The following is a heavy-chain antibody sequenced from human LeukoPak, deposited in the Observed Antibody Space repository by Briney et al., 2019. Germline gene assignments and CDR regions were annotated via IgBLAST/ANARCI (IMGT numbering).Heavy chain of an antibody. CDR1: GITVSSNY. V-gene: IGHV3-53*01. J-gene: IGHJ4*02. CDR3: ARDVYYYDSSGFSAH. Sequence: GGSLRLSCAASGITVSSNYMSWVRQAPGKGLEWVSVIYSGGRTYYADSVKGRFTISRDNSKNTLYLQMNSLRAEDTTVYYCARDVYYYDSSGFSAHWGQGTLVTVSS. D-gene: IGHD3-22*01. CDR2: IYSGGRT.